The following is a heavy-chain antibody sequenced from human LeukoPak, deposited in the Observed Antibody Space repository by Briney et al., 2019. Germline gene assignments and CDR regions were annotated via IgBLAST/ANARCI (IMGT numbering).Heavy chain of an antibody. V-gene: IGHV4-39*07. Sequence: SETLSLTCTVSGGSISSSNYYWGWIRQPPGKGLECIGSIYYSGRTYYNPSLKSRVTISVDTSKNQFSLKLSSVTAADTAVYYCARGVMITFGYYYYYYMDVWGKGTTVTVSS. CDR2: IYYSGRT. D-gene: IGHD3-16*01. J-gene: IGHJ6*03. CDR1: GGSISSSNYY. CDR3: ARGVMITFGYYYYYYMDV.